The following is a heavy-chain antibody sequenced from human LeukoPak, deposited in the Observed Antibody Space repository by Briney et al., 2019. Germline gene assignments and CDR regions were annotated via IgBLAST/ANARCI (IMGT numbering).Heavy chain of an antibody. D-gene: IGHD4-23*01. CDR3: AREGGWAFSDYGGIHY. CDR1: GYTFTNYG. CDR2: ISTYNGDT. V-gene: IGHV1-18*01. Sequence: ASVKVSCKASGYTFTNYGISWVRQAPGQGLEWMGWISTYNGDTKYAENLQGRVTMTTDTSTSTANMELRSLRFDDTAVYYCAREGGWAFSDYGGIHYWGQGTLVTVSS. J-gene: IGHJ4*02.